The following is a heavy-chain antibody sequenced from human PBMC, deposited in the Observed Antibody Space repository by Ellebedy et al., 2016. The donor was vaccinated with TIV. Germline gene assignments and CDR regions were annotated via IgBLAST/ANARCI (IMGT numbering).Heavy chain of an antibody. J-gene: IGHJ4*02. CDR1: GSSISSGYY. V-gene: IGHV4-38-2*01. CDR2: MFHSGST. Sequence: MPSETLSLTCSVSGSSISSGYYWGWIRQPPGRGLEWIGSMFHSGSTYYSPSLKSRVTISVDTSKNQLSLRLSSVTAADTAVYYCASGEGLAVAGSLDYWGPGTLVTVSS. D-gene: IGHD6-19*01. CDR3: ASGEGLAVAGSLDY.